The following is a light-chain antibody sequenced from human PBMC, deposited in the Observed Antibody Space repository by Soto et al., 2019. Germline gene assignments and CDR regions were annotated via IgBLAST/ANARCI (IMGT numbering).Light chain of an antibody. CDR3: QQYNDWPRT. J-gene: IGKJ1*01. CDR1: QSVFDN. CDR2: GAS. Sequence: EIVMTQSPATLSVSPGERATLSCRASQSVFDNLAWYQQKPGQAPGLLIHGASTRATDIPPRFSGSGSGTEFTLTISSLQSEDFAVYFCQQYNDWPRTFGQVTKVESK. V-gene: IGKV3-15*01.